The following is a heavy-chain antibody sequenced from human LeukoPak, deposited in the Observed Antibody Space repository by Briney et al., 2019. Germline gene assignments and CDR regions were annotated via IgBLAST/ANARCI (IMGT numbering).Heavy chain of an antibody. J-gene: IGHJ4*02. D-gene: IGHD2-2*01. CDR3: ARDRSSRRGYYFDY. CDR2: ISYDGSNK. V-gene: IGHV3-30*04. CDR1: GFTFSSYA. Sequence: PGRSLRLSCAASGFTFSSYAMHWVRQAPGKGLEWVAVISYDGSNKYYADSVKGRFTISRDDSKNTLCLQMNSLRAEDTAVYYCARDRSSRRGYYFDYWGQGTLVTVSS.